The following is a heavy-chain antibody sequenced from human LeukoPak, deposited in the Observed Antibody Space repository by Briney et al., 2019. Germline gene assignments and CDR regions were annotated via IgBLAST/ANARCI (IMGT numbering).Heavy chain of an antibody. Sequence: SETLSLTCTVSGGSISSSSYYWGWIRQPPGTGLEWIGYIYYSGSTNYNPSLKSRVTISVDTSKNQFSLKLSSVTAADTAVYYCARHSFSDGSSWYLSTAPLDAFDVWGQGTMVTVSS. CDR2: IYYSGST. CDR1: GGSISSSSYY. CDR3: ARHSFSDGSSWYLSTAPLDAFDV. D-gene: IGHD6-13*01. J-gene: IGHJ3*01. V-gene: IGHV4-61*05.